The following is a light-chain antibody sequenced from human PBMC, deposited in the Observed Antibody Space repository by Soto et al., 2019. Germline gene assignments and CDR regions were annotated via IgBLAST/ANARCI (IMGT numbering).Light chain of an antibody. CDR1: QNIYGW. CDR3: QQYNSYPWT. J-gene: IGKJ1*01. Sequence: DIQMTQSPSTLSASVGDRVTITCRATQNIYGWLAWYQQKSGKAPKLLIYDASSLVSGVPSRFSGSGFGTECSVTISSLQPDDFATYYCQQYNSYPWTFGQGTKVEVK. V-gene: IGKV1-5*01. CDR2: DAS.